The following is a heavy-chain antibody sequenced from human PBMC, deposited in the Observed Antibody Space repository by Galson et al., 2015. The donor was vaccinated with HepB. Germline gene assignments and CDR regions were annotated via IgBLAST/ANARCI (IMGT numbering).Heavy chain of an antibody. V-gene: IGHV3-21*01. CDR1: GFTFRSYS. J-gene: IGHJ4*02. D-gene: IGHD7-27*01. CDR3: AREGDWGTSDY. Sequence: SLRLSCAASGFTFRSYSMNWVRQAPGKGLEWVSFISSSSTYIYYADSVKGRLTISRDDAKNSLYLQMNSLRADDTAVYYCAREGDWGTSDYWGQGTLVTVSS. CDR2: ISSSSTYI.